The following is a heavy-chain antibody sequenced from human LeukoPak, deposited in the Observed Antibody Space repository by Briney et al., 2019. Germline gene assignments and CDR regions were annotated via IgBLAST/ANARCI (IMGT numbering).Heavy chain of an antibody. Sequence: GASVKVSCKASGYTFTGYYMHWVRQAPGQGLEWMGWINPNSGGTNYAQKFQGRVTMTRDTSISTAYMELSRLRSDDTAVYYCARDLRWGYSSGLLDYWGQGTLVTVSS. CDR2: INPNSGGT. V-gene: IGHV1-2*02. CDR3: ARDLRWGYSSGLLDY. CDR1: GYTFTGYY. D-gene: IGHD6-19*01. J-gene: IGHJ4*02.